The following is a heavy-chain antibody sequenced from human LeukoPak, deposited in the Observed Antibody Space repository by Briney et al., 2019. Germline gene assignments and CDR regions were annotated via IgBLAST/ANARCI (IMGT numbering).Heavy chain of an antibody. CDR3: ARDRTESDIPPYYFDY. D-gene: IGHD3-9*01. V-gene: IGHV4-4*07. J-gene: IGHJ4*02. Sequence: SETLSLTCTVSGGSINIFYWSWIRQPTGKGLEWIGRIYSSGTTNYNPSLQSRVTMSVDTSKKQFSLKLSSVTAADTAVYYCARDRTESDIPPYYFDYWGQGTLVTVSS. CDR1: GGSINIFY. CDR2: IYSSGTT.